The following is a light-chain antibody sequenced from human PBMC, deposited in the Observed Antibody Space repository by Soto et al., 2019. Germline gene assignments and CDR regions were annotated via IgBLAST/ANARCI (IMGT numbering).Light chain of an antibody. CDR2: NAS. Sequence: EDMLTQSPATLSLSPGERAILSCRASQSVSTFLAWFQQKPGQPPRLLIYNASNRTTGIPARFSGSGSGTDFTLTISSLEPEDFAVYYCQQRGDWPPITFGQGTRLEIK. J-gene: IGKJ5*01. CDR3: QQRGDWPPIT. CDR1: QSVSTF. V-gene: IGKV3-11*01.